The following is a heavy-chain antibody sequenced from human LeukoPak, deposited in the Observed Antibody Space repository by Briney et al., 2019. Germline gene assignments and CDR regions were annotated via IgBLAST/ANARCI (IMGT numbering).Heavy chain of an antibody. CDR2: INANSGTT. D-gene: IGHD6-19*01. J-gene: IGHJ5*01. CDR1: GFAFSVYA. Sequence: GGSLRLSCSASGFAFSVYAMSWLRQPPGKGLEWLSTINANSGTTSYAASARGRFTISRDNSKNTLYLQLNTLIADDTATYYCAKPISGGLAVTADWFHPWGQGTLVVVSS. V-gene: IGHV3-23*01. CDR3: AKPISGGLAVTADWFHP.